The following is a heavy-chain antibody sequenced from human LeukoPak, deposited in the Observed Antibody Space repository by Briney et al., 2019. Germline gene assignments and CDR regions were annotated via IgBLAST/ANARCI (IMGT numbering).Heavy chain of an antibody. CDR2: INLNSGGT. CDR3: ARDEASSKANAFDI. J-gene: IGHJ3*02. D-gene: IGHD6-6*01. Sequence: ASVKVSCKASGYTFTGYYMHWVRQAPGQGLEWMGWINLNSGGTNYAQKFQGRVTMTRDTSISTAYMELSRLRSDDTAVYYCARDEASSKANAFDISGQGTMVIVSS. CDR1: GYTFTGYY. V-gene: IGHV1-2*02.